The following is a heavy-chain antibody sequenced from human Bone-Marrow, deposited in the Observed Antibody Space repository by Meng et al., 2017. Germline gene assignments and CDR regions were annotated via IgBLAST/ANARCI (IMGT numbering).Heavy chain of an antibody. CDR3: ARGKDSSDYYIFAS. V-gene: IGHV1-8*02. CDR1: GYTFISSD. CDR2: MNPNSGTA. Sequence: QVNLVQSWAEVKKPGALVKVSCKASGYTFISSDINWVRQAVGQGLEWLGWMNPNSGTAVYAQSFQGRVTMTRDTSTDTACLELSSLRSEDTALYYCARGKDSSDYYIFASWGQGTLVTVSS. J-gene: IGHJ4*02. D-gene: IGHD6-25*01.